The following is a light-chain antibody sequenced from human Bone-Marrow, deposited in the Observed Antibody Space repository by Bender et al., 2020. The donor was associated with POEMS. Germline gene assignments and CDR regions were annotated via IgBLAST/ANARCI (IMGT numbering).Light chain of an antibody. V-gene: IGLV1-47*01. J-gene: IGLJ2*01. CDR2: KND. Sequence: QSVLTQPPSVSAAPGQKVTISCSGISSNMGKNYVSWYQQFPGTAPKLLIAKNDQRPSGVPDRFSASTSGTSASLAISGLQSEDGADYFCAAWDEGQTGVVFGGGTKLTVL. CDR3: AAWDEGQTGVV. CDR1: SSNMGKNY.